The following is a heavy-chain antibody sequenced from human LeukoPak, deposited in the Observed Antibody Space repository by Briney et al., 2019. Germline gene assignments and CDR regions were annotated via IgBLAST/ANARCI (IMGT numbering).Heavy chain of an antibody. CDR1: GFTVTAYG. CDR2: IQWDGSNT. D-gene: IGHD1-26*01. V-gene: IGHV3-30*02. CDR3: ARREAVGAMSDFDD. J-gene: IGHJ4*02. Sequence: PGGSLRLSCAASGFTVTAYGIHWARQAPGKGLEWVATIQWDGSNTYYVDSVKGRFTVSRDNSKNTVYLQMNSLRSEDTAVYYCARREAVGAMSDFDDWGQGTLVTVSS.